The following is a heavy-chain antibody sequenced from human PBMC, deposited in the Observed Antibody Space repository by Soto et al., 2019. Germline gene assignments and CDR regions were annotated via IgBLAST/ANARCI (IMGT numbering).Heavy chain of an antibody. D-gene: IGHD6-19*01. CDR3: ARGVDGTRFDL. CDR1: GDRVSSNTAA. J-gene: IGHJ4*02. CDR2: TYYRSNWRH. Sequence: QTISLTCAISGDRVSSNTAAWNWIRSSPSRGLEWLGRTYYRSNWRHDYAVSVKSRITVNPDTSKNHFSLQLNSVTPDDTAVYDCARGVDGTRFDLLGQGTLVTVPS. V-gene: IGHV6-1*01.